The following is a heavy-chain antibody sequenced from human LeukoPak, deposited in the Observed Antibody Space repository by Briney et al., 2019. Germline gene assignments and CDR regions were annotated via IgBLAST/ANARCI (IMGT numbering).Heavy chain of an antibody. CDR2: VSSHGNDG. CDR1: EFTFSNYA. Sequence: GGSLRLSCAVSEFTFSNYAMHWVRQPPGKGLEWVAVVSSHGNDGYYADSVRGRFTISRDNSKNTLYLQIDSLRLEDTAIYYRTRDAYNFNDFDYWGQGTLVTVSS. J-gene: IGHJ4*02. V-gene: IGHV3-30*17. CDR3: TRDAYNFNDFDY. D-gene: IGHD5-24*01.